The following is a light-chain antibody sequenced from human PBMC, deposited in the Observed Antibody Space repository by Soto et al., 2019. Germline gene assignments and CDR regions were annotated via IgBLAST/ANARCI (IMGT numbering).Light chain of an antibody. V-gene: IGLV2-14*01. CDR3: SSYRSSSTLGV. Sequence: QSALTQPASVSGSPGQSITISCTGTSSDVGGYNYVSWYQQHPGKAPKLIIYEVSNRPSGVSNRFSGSKSGNTASLTISGLQAEDEADYYCSSYRSSSTLGVFGGGTKVTVL. CDR2: EVS. CDR1: SSDVGGYNY. J-gene: IGLJ2*01.